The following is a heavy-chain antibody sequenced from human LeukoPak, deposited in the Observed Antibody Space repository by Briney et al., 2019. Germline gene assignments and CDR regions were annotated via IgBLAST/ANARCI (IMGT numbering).Heavy chain of an antibody. J-gene: IGHJ3*02. Sequence: GGSLRLSCAASGFTFNSYTMNWVRQAPGKGLEWVSVIYSDGSRYYADSVKGRFTISRDNSKNTLYLQMNSLRGEDTAVYYCARDRLGEGLAFDIWGQGTMVTVSS. CDR1: GFTFNSYT. V-gene: IGHV3-53*01. CDR3: ARDRLGEGLAFDI. D-gene: IGHD3-10*01. CDR2: IYSDGSR.